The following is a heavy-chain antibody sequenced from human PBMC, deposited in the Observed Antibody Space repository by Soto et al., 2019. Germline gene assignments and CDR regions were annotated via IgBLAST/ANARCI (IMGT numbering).Heavy chain of an antibody. CDR1: GYTFTSYG. D-gene: IGHD3-22*01. CDR3: ARDYYYDSRGYLGWFDP. CDR2: ISAYNGNT. J-gene: IGHJ5*02. V-gene: IGHV1-18*01. Sequence: SVKVSCKASGYTFTSYGISWVRQAPGQGLEWMGWISAYNGNTNYAQKLQGRVTMTTDTSTSTAYMELRSLRSDDTDVYYCARDYYYDSRGYLGWFDPWGDLNLFTVSS.